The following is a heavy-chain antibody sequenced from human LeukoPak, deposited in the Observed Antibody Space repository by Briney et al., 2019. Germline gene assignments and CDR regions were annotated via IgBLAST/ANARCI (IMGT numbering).Heavy chain of an antibody. J-gene: IGHJ4*02. V-gene: IGHV7-4-1*02. D-gene: IGHD3-16*02. CDR1: GYTFTNYA. CDR3: ARAFQSLGGLSLPDY. Sequence: ASVTVSCKTSGYTFTNYAMNWVRQAPGQGLEWMGWIHPSTGNPTYAQGFTGRFVFSLDTSVSTTYLQISSLKTEDTAVYYCARAFQSLGGLSLPDYWGQGTLVTVSS. CDR2: IHPSTGNP.